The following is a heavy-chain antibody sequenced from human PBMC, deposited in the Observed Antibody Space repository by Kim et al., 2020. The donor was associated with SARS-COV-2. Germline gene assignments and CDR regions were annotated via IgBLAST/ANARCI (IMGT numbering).Heavy chain of an antibody. CDR1: GYSFTSYW. J-gene: IGHJ6*02. CDR3: SRQSSWYVNYYYYGMDV. CDR2: IYPGDSDT. D-gene: IGHD6-13*01. V-gene: IGHV5-51*01. Sequence: GESLKISCKGSGYSFTSYWIGWVRRMPGKGLEWMGIIYPGDSDTRYSPSFQDQVTISADKSISTAYLQWSSLKASDTAMYYCSRQSSWYVNYYYYGMDVWGQGTTVTVSS.